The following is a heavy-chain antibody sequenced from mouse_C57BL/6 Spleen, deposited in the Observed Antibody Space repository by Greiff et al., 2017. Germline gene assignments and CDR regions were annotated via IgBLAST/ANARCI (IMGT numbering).Heavy chain of an antibody. CDR3: ARPGSSYNYAMDY. J-gene: IGHJ4*01. D-gene: IGHD1-1*01. CDR2: IDPSDSYT. CDR1: GYTFTSYW. V-gene: IGHV1-69*01. Sequence: QVQLQQSGAELVMPGASVKLSCKASGYTFTSYWMHWVKQRPGQGLEWIGEIDPSDSYTNYNQKFKGKSTLTVDKSSSTAYMQLSSLTSEDSAVYYCARPGSSYNYAMDYWGQGTSVTVSS.